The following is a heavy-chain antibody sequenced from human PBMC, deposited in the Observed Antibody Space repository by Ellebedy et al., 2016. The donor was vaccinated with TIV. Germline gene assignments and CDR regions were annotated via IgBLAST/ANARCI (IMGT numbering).Heavy chain of an antibody. Sequence: GESLKISCAASGFTVSNNYISWVRQAPGKGLEWVSVIYSGGSTYYADSVKGRFTISRDNSKNTVYLQMNSPRAEDTAVYYCTTYQNQMVRGGFARGAFDIWGQGTMVTVSS. V-gene: IGHV3-53*01. CDR1: GFTVSNNY. D-gene: IGHD3-10*01. CDR3: TTYQNQMVRGGFARGAFDI. J-gene: IGHJ3*02. CDR2: IYSGGST.